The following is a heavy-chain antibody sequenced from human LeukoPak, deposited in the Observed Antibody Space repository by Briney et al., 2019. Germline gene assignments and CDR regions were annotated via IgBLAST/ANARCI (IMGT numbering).Heavy chain of an antibody. CDR1: GFTFSTYT. J-gene: IGHJ4*02. CDR3: ARDFDYGDSIDF. D-gene: IGHD4-17*01. CDR2: ISSGGLTI. V-gene: IGHV3-48*04. Sequence: GGSLRLSCVDSGFTFSTYTGKWVRQAPGKGLEWLSYISSGGLTIFYADSVKGRFTISRDNTKNSIFLDMTNLRAEDTAVYYCARDFDYGDSIDFWGQGTLVAVSS.